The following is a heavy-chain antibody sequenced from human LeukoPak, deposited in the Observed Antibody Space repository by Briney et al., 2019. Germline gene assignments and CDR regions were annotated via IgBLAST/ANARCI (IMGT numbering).Heavy chain of an antibody. CDR3: ARHQYCSSTSCYSRWYNWNYGGYYFDY. J-gene: IGHJ4*02. V-gene: IGHV4-39*01. CDR2: IYYSGST. CDR1: GGSINNYY. D-gene: IGHD2-2*01. Sequence: PSETLSLTCTVSGGSINNYYWGWIRQPPGKGLEWIGSIYYSGSTYYNPSLKSRVTISVDTSKNQFSLKLSSVTAADTAVYYCARHQYCSSTSCYSRWYNWNYGGYYFDYWGQGTLVTVSS.